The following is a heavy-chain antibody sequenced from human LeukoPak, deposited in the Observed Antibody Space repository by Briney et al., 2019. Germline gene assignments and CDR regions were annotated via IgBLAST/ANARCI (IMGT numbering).Heavy chain of an antibody. CDR3: ARDSPRIVGATYDAFDI. CDR1: GFTFSSYG. D-gene: IGHD1-26*01. J-gene: IGHJ3*02. CDR2: ISGSGGST. V-gene: IGHV3-23*01. Sequence: GGSLRLSCAASGFTFSSYGMSWVRQAPGKGLEWVSAISGSGGSTYYADSVKGRFTISRDNSKNTLYLQMNSLRAEDTAVYYCARDSPRIVGATYDAFDIWGQGTMVTVSS.